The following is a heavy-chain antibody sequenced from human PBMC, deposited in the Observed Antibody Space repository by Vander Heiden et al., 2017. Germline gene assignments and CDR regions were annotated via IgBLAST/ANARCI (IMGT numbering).Heavy chain of an antibody. D-gene: IGHD3-10*01. CDR3: AKDMYYGSGSPGFDY. CDR2: ISWNSGSI. CDR1: GFAFDEYA. Sequence: EVQLVESGGGLVQPGRSLRLACAASGFAFDEYAMHWVRQAPGKGREWVSGISWNSGSIGDADSVKGRFTISRDNAKNSLYLQMNSMRAEDTALYYCAKDMYYGSGSPGFDYWGQGTLVTVSS. J-gene: IGHJ4*02. V-gene: IGHV3-9*01.